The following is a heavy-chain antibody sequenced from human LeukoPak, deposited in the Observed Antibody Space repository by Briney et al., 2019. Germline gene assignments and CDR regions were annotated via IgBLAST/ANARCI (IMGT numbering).Heavy chain of an antibody. J-gene: IGHJ3*02. Sequence: GGSLRLSCAASGFTFSSYSMNWVRQAPGKGLEWVSSISSSSSYIYYADSVKGRFTTSRDNAKNSLYLQMNSLRAEDTAVYYCARDQWEVLHDAIEIWLHGTMVTVSS. CDR2: ISSSSSYI. CDR3: ARDQWEVLHDAIEI. V-gene: IGHV3-21*01. D-gene: IGHD1-26*01. CDR1: GFTFSSYS.